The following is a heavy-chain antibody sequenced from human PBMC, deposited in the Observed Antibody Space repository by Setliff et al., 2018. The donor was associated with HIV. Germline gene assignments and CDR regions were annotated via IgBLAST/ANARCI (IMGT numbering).Heavy chain of an antibody. CDR1: GFTLSGYW. Sequence: GGSLRLSCAASGFTLSGYWMHWVRQAPGKGLVWVSRINTDGSGTTYADSVKGRFTISRDNAKNTLYLQMNSLRAEDTAVYYCARNFDFWSGYLDYWGQGTLVTVSS. CDR3: ARNFDFWSGYLDY. D-gene: IGHD3-3*01. V-gene: IGHV3-74*01. J-gene: IGHJ4*02. CDR2: INTDGSGT.